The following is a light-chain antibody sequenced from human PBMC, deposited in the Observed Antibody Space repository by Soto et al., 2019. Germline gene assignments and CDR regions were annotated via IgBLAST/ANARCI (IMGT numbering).Light chain of an antibody. V-gene: IGKV3-15*01. CDR3: QQHNNWPLT. CDR2: GAS. J-gene: IGKJ4*01. Sequence: ESVLTQSPGTLSLSPGERASLSCRASQSVSSSLAWYQQKPGQAPRLLVYGASTRATGIPARFSGSGSGTQFTLTISSLQSEDFAVYYCQQHNNWPLTFGGGTKVDIK. CDR1: QSVSSS.